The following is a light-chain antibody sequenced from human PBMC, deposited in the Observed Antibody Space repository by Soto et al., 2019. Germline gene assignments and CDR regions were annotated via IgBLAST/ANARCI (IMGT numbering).Light chain of an antibody. J-gene: IGKJ1*01. V-gene: IGKV3-20*01. CDR2: GAS. CDR1: QSVDSN. Sequence: TVLTQSPVTLSLSPGERATLSCRASQSVDSNLAWYQQKPGQAPRLLIYGASNRATGIPDRFSGSGSGTDFTLTISRLEPEDFAVYYCQQYGSSGTFGQGTKVDIK. CDR3: QQYGSSGT.